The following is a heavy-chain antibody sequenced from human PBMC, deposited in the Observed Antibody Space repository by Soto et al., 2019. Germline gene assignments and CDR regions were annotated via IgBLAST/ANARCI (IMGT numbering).Heavy chain of an antibody. CDR2: IKSKADGGST. V-gene: IGHV3-15*01. CDR3: ATERYCNGGSCPYY. CDR1: GFTFSASW. Sequence: GGSLRLSCVDSGFTFSASWMSWVRQTPGKGLEWVGRIKSKADGGSTDYAAPVKGRFTMSRDDSKNTVYLQMNSLKTEDTAVYYCATERYCNGGSCPYYWGQGTLVTSPQ. J-gene: IGHJ4*02. D-gene: IGHD2-15*01.